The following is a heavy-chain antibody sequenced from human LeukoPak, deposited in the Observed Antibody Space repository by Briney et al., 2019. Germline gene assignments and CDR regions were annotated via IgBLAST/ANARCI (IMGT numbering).Heavy chain of an antibody. CDR3: AKGRYFDWLGDFDI. Sequence: GGSLRLSCAASGFTFSSYGMSWVRQAPGKGLEWVSAISGSGGSTYCADSVKGRFTISRDNSKNTLYLQMNSLRAEDTAVYYCAKGRYFDWLGDFDIWGQGTMVTVSS. CDR2: ISGSGGST. CDR1: GFTFSSYG. V-gene: IGHV3-23*01. D-gene: IGHD3-9*01. J-gene: IGHJ3*02.